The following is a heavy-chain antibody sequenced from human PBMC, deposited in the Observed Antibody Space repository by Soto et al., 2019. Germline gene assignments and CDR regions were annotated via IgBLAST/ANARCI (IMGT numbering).Heavy chain of an antibody. CDR1: GYTFSSYG. J-gene: IGHJ1*01. Sequence: ASVKVSCKASGYTFSSYGLSWVRQAPGQGLEWVGWTTPYNGNINYAQKFQGRVTMTSDTSTSTAYMELRSLRSDDTAVFYCARVEGGYYDSSGYYLGEYFHHWGQGTLVTVSS. CDR3: ARVEGGYYDSSGYYLGEYFHH. V-gene: IGHV1-18*01. D-gene: IGHD3-22*01. CDR2: TTPYNGNI.